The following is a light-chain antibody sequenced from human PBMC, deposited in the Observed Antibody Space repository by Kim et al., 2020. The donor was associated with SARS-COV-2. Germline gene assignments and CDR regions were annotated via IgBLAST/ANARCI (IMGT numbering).Light chain of an antibody. Sequence: LGQTGRITCQGDILRSHFASWYRQKPGQAPLLVIYGKNNRPSGIPDRFSGSSSGNTASLTITGAQAEDEADYYCHSWDNSGNHLGVFGTGTKVTVL. CDR1: ILRSHF. J-gene: IGLJ1*01. CDR3: HSWDNSGNHLGV. V-gene: IGLV3-19*01. CDR2: GKN.